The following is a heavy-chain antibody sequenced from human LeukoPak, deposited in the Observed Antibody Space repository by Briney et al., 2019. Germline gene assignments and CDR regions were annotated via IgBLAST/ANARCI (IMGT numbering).Heavy chain of an antibody. D-gene: IGHD2-21*02. CDR1: GGSISSYY. V-gene: IGHV4-59*08. J-gene: IGHJ3*02. Sequence: PSETLSLTCTVSGGSISSYYWSWIRQPPGKGLEWIGYIYYSGSTNYNPSLKSRVTISVDTSKNQFSLKLSSVTAADTAVYYCARGIPYCGGDCYGGAFDIWGQGTMVTVSS. CDR3: ARGIPYCGGDCYGGAFDI. CDR2: IYYSGST.